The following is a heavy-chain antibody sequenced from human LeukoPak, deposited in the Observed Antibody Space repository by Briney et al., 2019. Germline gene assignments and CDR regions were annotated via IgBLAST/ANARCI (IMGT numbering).Heavy chain of an antibody. V-gene: IGHV1-2*02. Sequence: ASVKVSCKASGYTFTSYGISWVRQAPGQGLEWMGWINPNSAGTNYAQKFQGRVTMTRDTSISTAYMELSRLRSDDTAVYYCATVPERRFLEWLPLVYWGQGTLVTVSS. D-gene: IGHD3-3*01. J-gene: IGHJ4*02. CDR2: INPNSAGT. CDR3: ATVPERRFLEWLPLVY. CDR1: GYTFTSYG.